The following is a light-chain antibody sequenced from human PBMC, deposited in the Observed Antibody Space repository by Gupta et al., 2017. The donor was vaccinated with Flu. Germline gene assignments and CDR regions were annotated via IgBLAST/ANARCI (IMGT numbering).Light chain of an antibody. CDR1: GDIGYY. J-gene: IGKJ2*01. V-gene: IGKV1-33*01. CDR2: DAS. Sequence: DLQMTQPPSSLSASVGDRVTLTCQASGDIGYYLNWYQQKPGKAPKVLIYDASRLEAGVPSRFSGSGSGTEFTLTISSRQPDDIGTYYCQQEDDLPHTFGQGTRMEIK. CDR3: QQEDDLPHT.